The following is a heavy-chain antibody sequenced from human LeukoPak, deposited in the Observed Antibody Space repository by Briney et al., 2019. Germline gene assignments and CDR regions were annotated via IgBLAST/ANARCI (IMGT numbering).Heavy chain of an antibody. D-gene: IGHD4-11*01. CDR1: GYTFTNYY. Sequence: ASVKVSCKASGYTFTNYYIHWVRQAPGQGLEWMGIINPIGGTTDYAQMFQGRVTMTRDTSTSTVYMELSSLRSEDTAVYYCARQQGLQNLNFDYWGQGTLVTVSS. CDR3: ARQQGLQNLNFDY. V-gene: IGHV1-46*01. J-gene: IGHJ4*02. CDR2: INPIGGTT.